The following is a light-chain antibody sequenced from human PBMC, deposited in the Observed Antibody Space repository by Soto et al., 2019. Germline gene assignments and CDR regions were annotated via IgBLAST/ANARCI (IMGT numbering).Light chain of an antibody. CDR2: WAS. V-gene: IGKV4-1*01. CDR3: QQYYSTPLT. Sequence: DIVMTQSPDSLTVSLGERATINCKSSQSVLYSSNNKNYLAWFQQKPGQPPKLLIYWASTRESGVPDRFSGSGSGTDFTRTTSSLQAEDVALYYCQQYYSTPLTFGGGTTVEIK. J-gene: IGKJ4*01. CDR1: QSVLYSSNNKNY.